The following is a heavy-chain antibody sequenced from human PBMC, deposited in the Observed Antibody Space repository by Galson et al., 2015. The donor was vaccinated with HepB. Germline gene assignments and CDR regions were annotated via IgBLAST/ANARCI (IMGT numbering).Heavy chain of an antibody. V-gene: IGHV3-7*01. CDR2: INGDGSEK. J-gene: IGHJ5*02. CDR1: GFTLSSFW. CDR3: ARVHGDGYNFGWFDP. D-gene: IGHD5-24*01. Sequence: SLRLSCAASGFTLSSFWMAWVRQAPGKGLEWVANINGDGSEKYSLDSVKGRFTISRDNAKNSLYLQMNSLRAEDTAVYYCARVHGDGYNFGWFDPWGQGTLVTVSS.